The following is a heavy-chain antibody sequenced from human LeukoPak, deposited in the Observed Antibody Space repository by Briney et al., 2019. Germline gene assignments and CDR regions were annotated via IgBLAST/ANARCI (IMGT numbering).Heavy chain of an antibody. Sequence: GGSLRLSCAVSGFTFSSYAMHWVRQAPGKGLEWVAVISYDGSNKYYADSVKGRFTISRDNSKNTLYLQMNGLRAEDTAVYYCARDRARDFWSGSFDYWGQGTLVTVSS. CDR1: GFTFSSYA. V-gene: IGHV3-30-3*01. J-gene: IGHJ4*02. D-gene: IGHD3-3*01. CDR2: ISYDGSNK. CDR3: ARDRARDFWSGSFDY.